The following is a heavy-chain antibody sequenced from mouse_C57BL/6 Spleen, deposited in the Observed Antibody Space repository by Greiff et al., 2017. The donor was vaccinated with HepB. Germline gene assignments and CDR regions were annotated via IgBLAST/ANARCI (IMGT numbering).Heavy chain of an antibody. CDR2: IHPSDSDT. CDR1: GYTFTSYW. J-gene: IGHJ3*01. V-gene: IGHV1-74*01. D-gene: IGHD1-1*02. Sequence: QVQLKQPGAELVKPGASVKVSCKASGYTFTSYWMHWVKQRPGQGLEWIGRIHPSDSDTNYNQKFKGKATLTVDKSSSTAYMQLSSLTSEDSAVYYCAIGWLRETWFAYWGQGTLVTVSA. CDR3: AIGWLRETWFAY.